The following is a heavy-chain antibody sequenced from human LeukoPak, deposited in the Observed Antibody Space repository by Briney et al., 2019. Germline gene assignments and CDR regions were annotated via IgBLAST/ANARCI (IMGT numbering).Heavy chain of an antibody. Sequence: PSETLSLTCTVSGGSISSGDYYWSWIRQPPGKGLEWIGYIYYSGSTYYNPSLKSRVTISVGTSKNQFSLKLSSVTAAGTAVYYCASYYSNYYWFDPWGQGTLVTVSS. CDR2: IYYSGST. CDR3: ASYYSNYYWFDP. J-gene: IGHJ5*02. D-gene: IGHD4-11*01. CDR1: GGSISSGDYY. V-gene: IGHV4-30-4*01.